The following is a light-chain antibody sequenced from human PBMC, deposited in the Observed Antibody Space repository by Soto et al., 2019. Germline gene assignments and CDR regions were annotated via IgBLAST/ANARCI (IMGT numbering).Light chain of an antibody. CDR1: ERIYSAY. CDR3: KKYGKSKIT. J-gene: IGKJ5*01. Sequence: EVFLTHSPFTLSLSRGERATLSCRASERIYSAYLGWYQQKPGQAPRLLIYGTYSRATGIPDRFSGSGSGKELTLTISRMEPEDFEVYYCKKYGKSKITFGQGKRMEIK. CDR2: GTY. V-gene: IGKV3-20*01.